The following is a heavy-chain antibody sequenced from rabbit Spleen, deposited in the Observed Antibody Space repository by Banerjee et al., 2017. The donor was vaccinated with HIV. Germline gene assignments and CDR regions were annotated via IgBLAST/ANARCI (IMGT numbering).Heavy chain of an antibody. J-gene: IGHJ6*01. CDR3: ARDTGSSFSSYGMDL. D-gene: IGHD8-1*01. Sequence: QSLEESGGDLVKPGAALTLTCTASGFSFSGYFYMCWVRQAPGKGLEWISCITGSSSDFTYSATWAKGRFTISKTSSTTVTLQMTSLTVADTATYFCARDTGSSFSSYGMDLWGPGTLVTVS. V-gene: IGHV1S40*01. CDR1: GFSFSGYFY. CDR2: ITGSSSDFT.